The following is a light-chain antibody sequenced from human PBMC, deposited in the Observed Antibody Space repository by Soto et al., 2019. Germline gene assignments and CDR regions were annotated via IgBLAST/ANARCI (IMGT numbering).Light chain of an antibody. J-gene: IGKJ2*01. V-gene: IGKV1-5*03. CDR1: QSISDW. CDR2: RAS. Sequence: DIQMTQSPATLSASVGDRVTITCRASQSISDWLAWYQQRPGKAPKVLIYRASSLESGVPSRFSGSGFGTEFTLTISSLQPDDFATYYCQQYNNYAVTFGQGTKVDIK. CDR3: QQYNNYAVT.